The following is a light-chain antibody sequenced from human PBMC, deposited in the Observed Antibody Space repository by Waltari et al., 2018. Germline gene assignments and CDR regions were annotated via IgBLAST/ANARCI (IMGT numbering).Light chain of an antibody. CDR2: GAS. V-gene: IGKV3-15*01. Sequence: ETVMTQSPATLSVSPGERVSLSCRASQSVCSNLAWYQQRPGQAPRLLIYGASTRATGSPARFSGSGSGTEFTLTISSLQSEDFAVYYCQQYTYWPPGTFGQGTKVEIK. J-gene: IGKJ1*01. CDR3: QQYTYWPPGT. CDR1: QSVCSN.